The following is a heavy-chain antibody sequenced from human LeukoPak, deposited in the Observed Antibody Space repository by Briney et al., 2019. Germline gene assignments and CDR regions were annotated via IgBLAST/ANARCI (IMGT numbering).Heavy chain of an antibody. CDR2: IKQDGSEK. V-gene: IGHV3-7*03. Sequence: PGGSLRLSCAASGFTFSSYWMSWVRQAPGKGLEWVANIKQDGSEKYYVDSVKGRFTISRDNAKNSLYLQMNSLRAEDTAVYYCARDQYSSSWYLYYYGMDVWGQGTTVTVSS. CDR1: GFTFSSYW. D-gene: IGHD6-13*01. CDR3: ARDQYSSSWYLYYYGMDV. J-gene: IGHJ6*02.